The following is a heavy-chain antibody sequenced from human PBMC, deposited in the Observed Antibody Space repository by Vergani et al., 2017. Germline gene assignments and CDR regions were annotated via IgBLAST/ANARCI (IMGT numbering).Heavy chain of an antibody. V-gene: IGHV1-46*01. CDR3: ARDMPWFGELRRRGAFDI. Sequence: QVQLVQSGAEVKKPGASVKVSCKASGYTFTSYYMHWVRQAPGQGLEWMGIINPSGGSTSYAQKFQGRVTMTRDTSTSTVYMELSSLGSEDTAVYYCARDMPWFGELRRRGAFDIWGQGTMVTVSS. J-gene: IGHJ3*02. D-gene: IGHD3-10*01. CDR1: GYTFTSYY. CDR2: INPSGGST.